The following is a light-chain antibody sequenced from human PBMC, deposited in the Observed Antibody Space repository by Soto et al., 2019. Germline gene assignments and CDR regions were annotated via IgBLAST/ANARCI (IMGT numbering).Light chain of an antibody. CDR1: QSLLGSDGKTY. CDR2: EVS. V-gene: IGKV2D-29*01. CDR3: MQSVQFHRT. J-gene: IGKJ4*01. Sequence: DIVMTQTPLSLSVTPGQPASISCKSSQSLLGSDGKTYLSWYLQKPGHPPQLLIFEVSNHFSGVSARFSGSGSGTDFSLKISRVEAEDVGVYYCMQSVQFHRTFGGGTKVEIK.